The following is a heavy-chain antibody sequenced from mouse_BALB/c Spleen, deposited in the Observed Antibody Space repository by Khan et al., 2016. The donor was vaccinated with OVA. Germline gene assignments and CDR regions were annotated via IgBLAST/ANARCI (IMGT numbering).Heavy chain of an antibody. J-gene: IGHJ3*01. V-gene: IGHV1-4*01. CDR1: GYIFTSYM. CDR2: INPSSDYN. Sequence: QVQLQQSGAELARPGASVKMSCKASGYIFTSYMIHWVQQRPGQGLEWIGDINPSSDYNNYNQKFKDKATLTAAKSTSTAYMQLSSLTSENAAVYYCASGGYVSFGYWGQGTLVTGSA. CDR3: ASGGYVSFGY. D-gene: IGHD1-1*01.